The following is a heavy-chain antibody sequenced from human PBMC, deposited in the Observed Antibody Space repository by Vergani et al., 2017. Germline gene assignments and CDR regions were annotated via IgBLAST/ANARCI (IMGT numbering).Heavy chain of an antibody. Sequence: QVQLVESGGGVVQPGRSLRLSCAASGFTFSSYAMHWVRPAPGKGLEWVAVISYDGSNKYYADSVKGRFTISRDNSKNTLYLQMNSLGAEDTAVYYCASLWDIVVVPAVVDYWGQGTLVTVSS. J-gene: IGHJ4*02. V-gene: IGHV3-30-3*01. CDR2: ISYDGSNK. CDR3: ASLWDIVVVPAVVDY. D-gene: IGHD2-2*01. CDR1: GFTFSSYA.